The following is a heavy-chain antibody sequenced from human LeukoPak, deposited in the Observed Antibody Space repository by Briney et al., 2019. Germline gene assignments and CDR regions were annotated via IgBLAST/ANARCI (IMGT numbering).Heavy chain of an antibody. D-gene: IGHD4-17*01. CDR2: IRSKAYGGTT. V-gene: IGHV3-49*03. CDR3: TRSDDYAGVYYYYMDV. CDR1: GFTFGDYA. J-gene: IGHJ6*03. Sequence: GGSLRLSCTASGFTFGDYAMAWFRQAPGKGLEWVGFIRSKAYGGTTEYAASVKGRFTISRDDSKSIAYLQMNSLKTEDTAVYYCTRSDDYAGVYYYYMDVWGKGTTVTVSS.